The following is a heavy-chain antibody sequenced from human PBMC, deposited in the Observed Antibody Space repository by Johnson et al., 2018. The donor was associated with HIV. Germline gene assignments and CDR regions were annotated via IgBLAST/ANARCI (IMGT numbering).Heavy chain of an antibody. J-gene: IGHJ3*02. V-gene: IGHV3-66*01. D-gene: IGHD3-16*01. CDR1: GFTVTSNY. CDR3: AREGVGGVKDGFI. CDR2: IDAGHRK. Sequence: VQLVESGGGLVQPGGSLRLSCAVSGFTVTSNYMPWARQAPGTGLERVSVIDAGHRKYYADSVKGRFTISRDKSKNILSLQMNNLRVAATSVYYCAREGVGGVKDGFIWGQGTMVTVSS.